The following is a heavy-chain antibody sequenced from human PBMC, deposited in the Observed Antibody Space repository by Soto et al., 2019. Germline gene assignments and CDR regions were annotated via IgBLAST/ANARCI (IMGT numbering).Heavy chain of an antibody. CDR3: ASSLAGVPLNWFDP. CDR1: GFTFSSYA. CDR2: ISGSGGST. J-gene: IGHJ5*02. V-gene: IGHV3-23*01. Sequence: GGSLRLSCAASGFTFSSYAMSWVRQAPGKGLEWVSAISGSGGSTYYADSVKGRFTISRDNSKNTLYLQMNSLRAEDTAVYYCASSLAGVPLNWFDPWGQGTLVTVSS.